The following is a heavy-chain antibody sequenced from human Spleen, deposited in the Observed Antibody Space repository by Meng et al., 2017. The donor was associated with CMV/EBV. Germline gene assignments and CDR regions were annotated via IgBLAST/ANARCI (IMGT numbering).Heavy chain of an antibody. Sequence: QVQLQESGPGLVKPSETLSLTCAVYGGSFSGYYWSWIRQPPGKGLEWIGEINHSGSTNYNPSLKSRVTISVDTSKNQFSLKLSSVTAADTAVYYCARGLTTVYWGQGTLVTVSS. J-gene: IGHJ4*02. CDR3: ARGLTTVY. V-gene: IGHV4-34*01. D-gene: IGHD3-9*01. CDR1: GGSFSGYY. CDR2: INHSGST.